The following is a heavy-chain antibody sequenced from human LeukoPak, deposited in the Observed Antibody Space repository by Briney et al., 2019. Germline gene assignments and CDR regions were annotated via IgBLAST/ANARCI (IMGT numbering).Heavy chain of an antibody. CDR1: GAPFSNFY. CDR2: INHSGYT. J-gene: IGHJ4*02. V-gene: IGHV4-34*01. CDR3: ARQLYGSDY. Sequence: PSETLSLTCAVSGAPFSNFYWSWIRQYPGKGLEWIGEINHSGYTNYNPSLRSRVTISVDTPKNQFSLKVNSVTAADTAVYYCARQLYGSDYWGQGTVVTVSS. D-gene: IGHD1-1*01.